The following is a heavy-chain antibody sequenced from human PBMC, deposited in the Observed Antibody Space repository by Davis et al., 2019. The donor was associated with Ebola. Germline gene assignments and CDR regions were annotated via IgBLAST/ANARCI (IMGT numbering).Heavy chain of an antibody. CDR2: VYHAGST. Sequence: SETLSLTCTVSRDSISPYYWSWLRQSPGKGLEWIGYVYHAGSTNYNPSLKSRVTISVDTSKNQFSLKLNYVTAADTAVYYCTRGWGMDVWGQGATVTVSS. D-gene: IGHD6-13*01. CDR3: TRGWGMDV. J-gene: IGHJ6*02. V-gene: IGHV4-59*12. CDR1: RDSISPYY.